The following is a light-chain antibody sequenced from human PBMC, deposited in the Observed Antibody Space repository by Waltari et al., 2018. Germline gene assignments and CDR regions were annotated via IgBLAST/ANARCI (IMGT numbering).Light chain of an antibody. CDR3: SSFTTSGTYV. V-gene: IGLV2-14*03. Sequence: QSALTQPASVSGSPGQSIAIPCAGTTTDVGAYNFVPCYQQHPGKAPKLMIYDVKERPSGVSDRFSGSKSGNTASLTISGLQAEDETDYYCSSFTTSGTYVFGTGTKVTVL. CDR1: TTDVGAYNF. J-gene: IGLJ1*01. CDR2: DVK.